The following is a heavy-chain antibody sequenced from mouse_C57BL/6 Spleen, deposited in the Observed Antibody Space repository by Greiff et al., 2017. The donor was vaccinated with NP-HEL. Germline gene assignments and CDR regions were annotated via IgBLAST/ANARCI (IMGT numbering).Heavy chain of an antibody. V-gene: IGHV1-52*01. CDR1: GYTFTSYW. Sequence: VQLQQPGAELVKPGASVKVSCKASGYTFTSYWMHWVKQRPRQGLEWIGNIDPSDSETHYNQKFKGKATLTVDKSSSTAYMQLSSLTSEDSAVYYCARHCSRGEYYFAYWGQGTPLTVSS. D-gene: IGHD1-1*01. J-gene: IGHJ2*01. CDR2: IDPSDSET. CDR3: ARHCSRGEYYFAY.